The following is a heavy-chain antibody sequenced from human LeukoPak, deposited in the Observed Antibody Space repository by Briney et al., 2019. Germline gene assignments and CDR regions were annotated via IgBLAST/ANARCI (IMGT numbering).Heavy chain of an antibody. CDR1: GRNLDAYA. CDR2: ISVDGTIT. V-gene: IGHV3-43*02. CDR3: AKDTPLFYHYYGIDV. Sequence: GGSLRLSCAASGRNLDAYAMHWVCQAPGKGLEWVSLISVDGTITYYADSVKGRFTISRDKSKNSLFLEMHSLRSADTALYYCAKDTPLFYHYYGIDVWGQGTTVTVSS. J-gene: IGHJ6*02.